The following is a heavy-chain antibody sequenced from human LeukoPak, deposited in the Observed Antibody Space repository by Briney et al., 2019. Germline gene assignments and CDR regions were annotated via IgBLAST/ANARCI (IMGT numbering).Heavy chain of an antibody. D-gene: IGHD3-10*01. V-gene: IGHV4-34*01. Sequence: PSETLSHTCAVYGGSFSGYYWSWIRQPPGKGLEWIGEINHSGSTNYNPSLKSRVTISVDTSKNQFSLKLSSVTAADTAVYYCARAHYGSGSDFDYWGQGTLVTVSS. CDR3: ARAHYGSGSDFDY. CDR2: INHSGST. CDR1: GGSFSGYY. J-gene: IGHJ4*02.